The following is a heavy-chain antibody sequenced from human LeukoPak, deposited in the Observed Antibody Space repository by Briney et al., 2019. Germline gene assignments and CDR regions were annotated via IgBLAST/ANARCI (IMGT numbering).Heavy chain of an antibody. Sequence: GRSLRLSCAASVFTFSSYGMHWVRQAPGKGLEWVAVISYDGSNKYYADSVKGRFTISRDNSKNTLYLQMNSLRAEDTAVYYCAKDRRYFDWLFIPDYWGQGTLVTVSS. CDR3: AKDRRYFDWLFIPDY. CDR1: VFTFSSYG. V-gene: IGHV3-30*18. D-gene: IGHD3-9*01. J-gene: IGHJ4*02. CDR2: ISYDGSNK.